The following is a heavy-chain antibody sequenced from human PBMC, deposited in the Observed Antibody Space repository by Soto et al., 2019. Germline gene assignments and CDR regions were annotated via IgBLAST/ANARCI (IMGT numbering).Heavy chain of an antibody. Sequence: PGGSLRLSCAASGFTVSSNYMSWFRQAPGKGLEWVSVIYSGGSTYYADSVKGRFTISRDNSKNTLYLQMNSLRAEDTAVYYCARDWAAYDSSGYYYDYWGQGTLVTVSS. CDR2: IYSGGST. CDR3: ARDWAAYDSSGYYYDY. D-gene: IGHD3-22*01. CDR1: GFTVSSNY. J-gene: IGHJ4*02. V-gene: IGHV3-53*01.